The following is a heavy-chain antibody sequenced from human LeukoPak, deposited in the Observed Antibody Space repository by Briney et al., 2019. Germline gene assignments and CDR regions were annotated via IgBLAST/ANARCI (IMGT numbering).Heavy chain of an antibody. CDR1: GYTFTSYG. V-gene: IGHV1-18*01. Sequence: ASAKVSCKASGYTFTSYGISWVRQAPGQGLEWMGWISAYNGNTNYAQKLQGRVTMTTDTSTSTAYMELRSLRSDDTAVYYCARVYNGDYIDAFDIWGQGTMVTVSS. CDR2: ISAYNGNT. D-gene: IGHD4-17*01. J-gene: IGHJ3*02. CDR3: ARVYNGDYIDAFDI.